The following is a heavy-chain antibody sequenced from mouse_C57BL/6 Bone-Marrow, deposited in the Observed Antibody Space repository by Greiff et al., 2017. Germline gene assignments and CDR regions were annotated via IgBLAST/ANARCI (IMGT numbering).Heavy chain of an antibody. CDR1: GYSFTGYY. D-gene: IGHD1-1*01. V-gene: IGHV1-31*01. CDR2: IYPYNGVS. J-gene: IGHJ3*01. CDR3: ARSSYGSGFAY. Sequence: VQLQQPGAELVKPGASVKLSCKASGYSFTGYYMHWVKQSHGNILDWIGYIYPYNGVSSYNQKFKGKATLTVDKSSSTAYMELRSLTSEDSAVYYCARSSYGSGFAYWGQGTLVTVSA.